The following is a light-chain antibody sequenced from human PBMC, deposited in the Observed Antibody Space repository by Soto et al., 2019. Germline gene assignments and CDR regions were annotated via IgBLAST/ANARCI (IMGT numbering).Light chain of an antibody. Sequence: QSALTQPASVSGSLGQSITISCTGTSSDVGSYNIVSWYQQHPGKVPKLIIYEGSSRPSGVSNRFSGSKSGNTASLTVSGLQAEDEADYYCSSHAGSNNLVFGGGTKLTVL. CDR1: SSDVGSYNI. V-gene: IGLV2-14*02. J-gene: IGLJ3*02. CDR2: EGS. CDR3: SSHAGSNNLV.